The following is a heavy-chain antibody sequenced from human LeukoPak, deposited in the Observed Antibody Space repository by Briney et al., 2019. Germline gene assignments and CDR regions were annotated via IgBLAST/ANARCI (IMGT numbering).Heavy chain of an antibody. CDR2: IYPGDSYS. V-gene: IGHV5-51*01. J-gene: IGHJ4*02. CDR3: ARRAASSPWNYFEY. D-gene: IGHD6-25*01. Sequence: GESLKISRKGSGYSFHNYWIGWVRHVPGKGLGWVGMIYPGDSYSRYSPYFQGQVSISADKSFSTAYLQWSSLKASDTDMYYCARRAASSPWNYFEYWGQGTLVTVSS. CDR1: GYSFHNYW.